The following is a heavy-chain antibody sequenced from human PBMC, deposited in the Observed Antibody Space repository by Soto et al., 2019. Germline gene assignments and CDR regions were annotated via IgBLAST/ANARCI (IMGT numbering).Heavy chain of an antibody. CDR3: ARDPGSSSWYYYGMDV. V-gene: IGHV1-18*01. Sequence: ASVKVSCKASGYTFTSYGISWVRQAPGQGLEWMGWISAYNGNTNYAQKLQGRVTMTTDTSTSTAYMELRSLRSDDTAAYYCARDPGSSSWYYYGMDVWGQGTTVTVSS. CDR1: GYTFTSYG. J-gene: IGHJ6*02. D-gene: IGHD6-13*01. CDR2: ISAYNGNT.